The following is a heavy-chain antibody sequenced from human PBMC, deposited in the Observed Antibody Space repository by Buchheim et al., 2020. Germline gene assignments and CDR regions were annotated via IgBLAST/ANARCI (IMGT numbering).Heavy chain of an antibody. CDR3: ARVLSSSYYYYYGMDV. CDR2: IYYSGST. D-gene: IGHD6-13*01. Sequence: QVQLQESGPGLVKPSETLSLTCTVPGGSISSYYWSWIRQPPGKGLEWIGYIYYSGSTNYNPSPKSRVTISVDTSKNQFPLKLSSVTAADTAVYYCARVLSSSYYYYYGMDVWGQGTT. J-gene: IGHJ6*02. CDR1: GGSISSYY. V-gene: IGHV4-59*01.